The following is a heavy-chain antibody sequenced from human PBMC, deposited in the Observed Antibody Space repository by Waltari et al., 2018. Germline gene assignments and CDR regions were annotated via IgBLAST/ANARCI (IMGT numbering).Heavy chain of an antibody. CDR1: GGSISSYY. V-gene: IGHV4-4*07. CDR2: IYTSGST. CDR3: ARGGEYSSSVWFDP. Sequence: QVQLQESGPGLVKPSETLSLTCTVSGGSISSYYWSWIRQPAGKGLEWIGRIYTSGSTNYNPSLKSRVTMSVDTSKNQFSLKLSSVTAADTAVYYCARGGEYSSSVWFDPWGQGTLVTVSS. J-gene: IGHJ5*02. D-gene: IGHD6-6*01.